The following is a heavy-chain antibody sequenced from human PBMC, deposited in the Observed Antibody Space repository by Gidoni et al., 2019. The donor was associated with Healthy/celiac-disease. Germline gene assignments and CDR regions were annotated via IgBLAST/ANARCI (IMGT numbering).Heavy chain of an antibody. D-gene: IGHD3-10*01. Sequence: EVQMVESGGGLVQPGGSLRISCAASGVTLSSYAMHWVRQAPGKGLEDVSAISSNGGSTYYANSVKGRFTISRDNSKNTLYLQMGSLRAEDMAVYYCARAKNRGDYYYYYGMDVWGQGTTVTVSS. J-gene: IGHJ6*02. CDR2: ISSNGGST. V-gene: IGHV3-64*01. CDR1: GVTLSSYA. CDR3: ARAKNRGDYYYYYGMDV.